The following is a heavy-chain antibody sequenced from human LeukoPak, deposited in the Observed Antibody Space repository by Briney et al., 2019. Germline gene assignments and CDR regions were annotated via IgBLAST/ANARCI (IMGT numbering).Heavy chain of an antibody. Sequence: PSETLSLTCTGSGGSISSYYWSWIRQPPGKGREWIGYIYYSGTTNYNPSLKSRVTLSVDTSKNQFSLKLSSVTAADTAVYYCARGVYIAAAQYGYWGQGTLVTVSS. CDR1: GGSISSYY. V-gene: IGHV4-59*01. D-gene: IGHD6-13*01. CDR2: IYYSGTT. CDR3: ARGVYIAAAQYGY. J-gene: IGHJ4*02.